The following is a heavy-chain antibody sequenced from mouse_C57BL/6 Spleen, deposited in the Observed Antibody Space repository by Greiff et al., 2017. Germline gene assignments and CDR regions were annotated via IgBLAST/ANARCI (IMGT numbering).Heavy chain of an antibody. J-gene: IGHJ3*01. CDR3: ARGVYSNFWFAY. Sequence: VRLQQPGAELVKPGASVKMSCKASGYTFTSYWITWVKQRPGQGLEWIGDIYPGSGSTNYNEKFKSKATLTVDTSSSTAYMQLSSLTSEDSAVYYCARGVYSNFWFAYWGQGTLVTVSA. CDR2: IYPGSGST. D-gene: IGHD2-5*01. CDR1: GYTFTSYW. V-gene: IGHV1-55*01.